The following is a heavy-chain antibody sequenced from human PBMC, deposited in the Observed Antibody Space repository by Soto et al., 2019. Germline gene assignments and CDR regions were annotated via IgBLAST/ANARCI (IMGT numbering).Heavy chain of an antibody. CDR2: INHTGRN. V-gene: IGHV4-34*01. J-gene: IGHJ3*02. CDR1: AEYFSTYY. CDR3: ARGGSSEWQVALDI. Sequence: QVQQQQWGAGLLKPSETLSLSCAVSAEYFSTYYWNWIRQSPGKCLEWIVEINHTGRNNYNPSLKSRVTMSIDMSKNQLSLRLTSVTDADTGVYYCARGGSSEWQVALDIWGQGTMVTVSS. D-gene: IGHD6-19*01.